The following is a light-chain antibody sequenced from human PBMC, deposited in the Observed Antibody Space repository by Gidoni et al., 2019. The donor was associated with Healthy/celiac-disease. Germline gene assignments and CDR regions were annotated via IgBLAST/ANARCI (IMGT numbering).Light chain of an antibody. CDR1: SSNIGAGYD. V-gene: IGLV1-40*01. J-gene: IGLJ2*01. CDR3: QSYDSSLSARVV. CDR2: GNS. Sequence: QSVLTQTPSVSGAPGQRVTISCTGSSSNIGAGYDVNWFQQLPGTAPKLLIYGNSNRPSGVPDRFSGSKSGTSASLAITGLQAEDEADYYCQSYDSSLSARVVFGGGTKLTVL.